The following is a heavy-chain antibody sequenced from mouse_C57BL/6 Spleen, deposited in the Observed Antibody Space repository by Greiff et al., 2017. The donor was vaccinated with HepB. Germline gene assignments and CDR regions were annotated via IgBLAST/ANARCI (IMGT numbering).Heavy chain of an antibody. J-gene: IGHJ3*01. CDR3: ARRAELLRWVWFAY. Sequence: VQLQQPGAELVKPGASVKLSCKASGYTFTSYWMHWVKQRPGQGLEWIGMIHPNSGSTNYNEKFKSKATLTVDKSSSTAYMQLSSLTSEDSAVYYCARRAELLRWVWFAYWGQGTLVTVSA. D-gene: IGHD1-1*01. V-gene: IGHV1-64*01. CDR2: IHPNSGST. CDR1: GYTFTSYW.